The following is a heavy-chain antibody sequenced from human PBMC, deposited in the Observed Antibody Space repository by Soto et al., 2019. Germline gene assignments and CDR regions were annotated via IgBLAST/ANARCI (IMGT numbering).Heavy chain of an antibody. CDR1: GFTFSSYS. D-gene: IGHD2-2*01. CDR3: ARDIHLDIVVVPAFDY. Sequence: EVQLVESGGGLVQPGGSLRLSCAASGFTFSSYSMNWVRQAPGKGLEWVSYISSSSSTIYYADSVKGRFTISRDNAKNSLYLQMNSLRDEDTAVYYCARDIHLDIVVVPAFDYWGQGTLVTVSS. J-gene: IGHJ4*02. CDR2: ISSSSSTI. V-gene: IGHV3-48*02.